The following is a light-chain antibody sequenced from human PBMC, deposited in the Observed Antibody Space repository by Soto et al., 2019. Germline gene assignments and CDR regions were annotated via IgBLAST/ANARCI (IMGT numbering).Light chain of an antibody. CDR1: QSILHSSTNKNY. CDR2: WAS. J-gene: IGKJ3*01. Sequence: TVMTQSPDSLAVSLGERATINCKSSQSILHSSTNKNYLAWYQHKPGQPPKLLIYWASTRESGVPDRFSGSGSGTDFTLTISTLPAEDVAVYYCQQYSNVPFTFGPGTKVDIK. CDR3: QQYSNVPFT. V-gene: IGKV4-1*01.